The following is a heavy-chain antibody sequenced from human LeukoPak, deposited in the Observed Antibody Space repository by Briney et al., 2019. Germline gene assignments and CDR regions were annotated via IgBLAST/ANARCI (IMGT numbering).Heavy chain of an antibody. Sequence: GGSLRLSCAASGFTFSSYAMSWVRQAPVKGLEWVSAIVGSGASTYYADSVKGRFTISRDNSKNTLHLQMNSLRAEDTAIYHCAKVRVVGDYNWFFDLWGRGTLVTVSS. V-gene: IGHV3-23*01. CDR1: GFTFSSYA. CDR2: IVGSGAST. CDR3: AKVRVVGDYNWFFDL. J-gene: IGHJ2*01. D-gene: IGHD4-17*01.